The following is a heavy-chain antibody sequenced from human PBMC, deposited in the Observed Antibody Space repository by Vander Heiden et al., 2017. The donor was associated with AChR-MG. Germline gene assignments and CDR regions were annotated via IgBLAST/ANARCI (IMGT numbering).Heavy chain of an antibody. J-gene: IGHJ4*02. V-gene: IGHV1-18*01. D-gene: IGHD3-10*01. CDR3: AREVQGVTLDY. Sequence: QVQLVQSGPEVKKPRSSLKVSCNASGYTFTSYGISWVRQAPGQGLEWMGWISAYNGNTDYAQKLQGRVTMTTDTSTSTAYMELRSLRSDDTAVYYCAREVQGVTLDYWGQGTLVTVSS. CDR2: ISAYNGNT. CDR1: GYTFTSYG.